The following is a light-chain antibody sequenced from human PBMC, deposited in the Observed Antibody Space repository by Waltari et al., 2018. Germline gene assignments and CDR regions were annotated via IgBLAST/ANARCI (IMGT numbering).Light chain of an antibody. V-gene: IGLV1-40*01. CDR3: QSYDSSLSAV. CDR2: GNS. J-gene: IGLJ2*01. CDR1: SPNIGAGSD. Sequence: QSVLTQPPSVSGAPGQRVTISCPGSSPNIGAGSDVHWYQPLPGTAPKLLLYGNSNRPSGVPDRFSGSKSGTSASLAITGLQAEDEADYYCQSYDSSLSAVFGGGTKLTVL.